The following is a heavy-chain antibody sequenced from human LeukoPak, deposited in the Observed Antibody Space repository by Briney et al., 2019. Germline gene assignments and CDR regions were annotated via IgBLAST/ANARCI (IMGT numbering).Heavy chain of an antibody. CDR3: AKRPLHGSGSFYTFEY. D-gene: IGHD3-10*01. CDR2: IFGSGGSP. Sequence: GGSLRLSCAASGFTFSTFAMSWVRQAPGKGLEWVSTIFGSGGSPYYADSVKGRFTISRDNSENTLYLQMNSLRAEDTAVYYCAKRPLHGSGSFYTFEYWGQGTLVTVSS. CDR1: GFTFSTFA. V-gene: IGHV3-23*01. J-gene: IGHJ4*02.